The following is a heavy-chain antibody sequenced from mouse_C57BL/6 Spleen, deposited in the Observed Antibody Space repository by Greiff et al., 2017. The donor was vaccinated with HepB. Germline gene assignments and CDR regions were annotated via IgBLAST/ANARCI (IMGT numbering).Heavy chain of an antibody. J-gene: IGHJ1*03. CDR2: IDPSDSYT. CDR3: ARRDYYGSSWYFDV. Sequence: VQLQQSGAELVMPGASVKLSCKASGYTFTSYWMHWVKQRPGQGLEWIGEIDPSDSYTNYNQKFKGKSTLTVDKSSSTAYMQLSSLTSEDSAVYYWARRDYYGSSWYFDVWGTGTTVTVSS. CDR1: GYTFTSYW. V-gene: IGHV1-69*01. D-gene: IGHD1-1*01.